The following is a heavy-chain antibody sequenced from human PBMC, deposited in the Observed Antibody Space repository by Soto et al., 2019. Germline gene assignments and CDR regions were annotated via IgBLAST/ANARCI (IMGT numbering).Heavy chain of an antibody. CDR2: ISGSGGST. V-gene: IGHV3-23*01. D-gene: IGHD5-18*01. Sequence: LRLSCAASGFTFSSYAMTWVRQAPGKGLEWVSAISGSGGSTYYIDSVKGRFTISRDNSKNTLYLQMNSLGAEDTAVYYCAKARYSYGYDLDSWGQGTLVTVSS. CDR3: AKARYSYGYDLDS. J-gene: IGHJ4*02. CDR1: GFTFSSYA.